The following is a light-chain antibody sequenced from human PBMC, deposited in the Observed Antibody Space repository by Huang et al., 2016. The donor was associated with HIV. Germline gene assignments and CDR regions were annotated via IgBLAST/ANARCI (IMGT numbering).Light chain of an antibody. CDR3: QQYFNTPYT. Sequence: DIHLAQSPSSLSASVGDRVTITCRASVGISYSVAWYQQKPGTAPKLLLSCAAKLEAGVLSRFSGSGSGTHFSLTVSSLQPEDFATYYCQQYFNTPYTFGQGTKLEIK. J-gene: IGKJ2*01. CDR2: CAA. V-gene: IGKV1-NL1*01. CDR1: VGISYS.